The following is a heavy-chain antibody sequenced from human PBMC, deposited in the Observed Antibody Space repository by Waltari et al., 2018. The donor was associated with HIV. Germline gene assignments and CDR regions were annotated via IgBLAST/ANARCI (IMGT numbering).Heavy chain of an antibody. Sequence: QEHLVQSGAEVKKPGPSVKVSCTASGNTFTGYYIHWVRQAPGQGLEWVGRINHNSGDTHYAQKFQGRVTMTRDTSISTGYMELHSLTSDDTGVYFCARVRGGGMDVWGQGTTVTVSS. CDR2: INHNSGDT. D-gene: IGHD5-12*01. V-gene: IGHV1-2*05. J-gene: IGHJ6*02. CDR1: GNTFTGYY. CDR3: ARVRGGGMDV.